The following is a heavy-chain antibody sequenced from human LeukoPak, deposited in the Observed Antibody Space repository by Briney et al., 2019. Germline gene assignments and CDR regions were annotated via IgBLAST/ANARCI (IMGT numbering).Heavy chain of an antibody. CDR2: ISPSGGIT. D-gene: IGHD5-24*01. J-gene: IGHJ4*02. CDR1: GFTFRNHG. CDR3: AKDDAWLQYEN. Sequence: AGGSLRLSCTASGFTFRNHGMNWVRQAPGKGLEWVSGISPSGGITYYADSVKGRSTISRDNSRNTVSLQMNYLRAEDTAIYYCAKDDAWLQYENWGQGILVTVSS. V-gene: IGHV3-23*01.